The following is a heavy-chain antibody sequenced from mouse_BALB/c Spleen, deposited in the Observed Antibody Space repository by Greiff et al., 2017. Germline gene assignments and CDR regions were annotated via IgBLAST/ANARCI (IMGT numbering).Heavy chain of an antibody. CDR2: INPYNDGT. D-gene: IGHD1-1*01. CDR3: AYYYGSRYWYFDV. V-gene: IGHV1-14*01. Sequence: EVQLQQSGPELVKPGASVKMSCKASGYTFTSYVMHWVKQKPGQGLEWIGYINPYNDGTKYNEKFKGKATLTSDKSSSTAYMELSSLTSEDSAVYYCAYYYGSRYWYFDVWGAGTTVTVSS. CDR1: GYTFTSYV. J-gene: IGHJ1*01.